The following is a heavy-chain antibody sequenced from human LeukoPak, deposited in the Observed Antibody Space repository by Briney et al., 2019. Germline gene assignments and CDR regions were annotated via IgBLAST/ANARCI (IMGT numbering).Heavy chain of an antibody. CDR1: GGSFSGYY. D-gene: IGHD1-7*01. Sequence: SETLSLTCAVYGGSFSGYYWSWIRQPPGKGLEWIGSIYYSGSTYYNPSLKSRVTISVDTSKNQFSLKLSSVTAADTAVYYCARSITGTTPRMDVWGQGTTVTVSS. CDR2: IYYSGST. V-gene: IGHV4-34*01. J-gene: IGHJ6*02. CDR3: ARSITGTTPRMDV.